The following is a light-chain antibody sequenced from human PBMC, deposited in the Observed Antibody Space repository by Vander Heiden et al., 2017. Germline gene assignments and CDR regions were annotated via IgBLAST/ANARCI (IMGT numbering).Light chain of an antibody. CDR3: QKYNSAPLT. V-gene: IGKV1-27*01. Sequence: DIQMTQSPSSLTASVGDRVTITCRASQGITSSLAWHQQKPGKVPNLLIYAASILQSGVPSRFSGSGSGTDFTLTISSLQPEDVATYYCQKYNSAPLTFGGGTKVEIK. J-gene: IGKJ4*01. CDR1: QGITSS. CDR2: AAS.